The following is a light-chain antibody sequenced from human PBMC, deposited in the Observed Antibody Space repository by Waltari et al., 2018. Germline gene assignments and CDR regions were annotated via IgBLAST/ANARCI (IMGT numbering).Light chain of an antibody. V-gene: IGLV2-8*01. Sequence: QSALTQPPSASGSPGQSVTISCTGTSSDVGAYKYVAWYQQHPGQAPKLLVYEVSKRAAGVRDRFSGSKAGNTASLTVSGVQAEDEADYYCASRGASKVFGGGTKLTVL. CDR1: SSDVGAYKY. J-gene: IGLJ2*01. CDR3: ASRGASKV. CDR2: EVS.